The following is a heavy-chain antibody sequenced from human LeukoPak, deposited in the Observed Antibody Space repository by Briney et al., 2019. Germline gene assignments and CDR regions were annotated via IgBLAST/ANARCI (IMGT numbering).Heavy chain of an antibody. CDR2: INSDGSST. J-gene: IGHJ4*02. CDR1: GFTFSSYW. V-gene: IGHV3-74*01. D-gene: IGHD2-15*01. Sequence: PGGSLRLSCAASGFTFSSYWMHWVRQAPGKGLVWVSRINSDGSSTSYADSVKGRFTISRDDAKNTLYLQMNSLRAEDTAVYFCASLGYCSGGNCPRADYWGQGTLVTVSS. CDR3: ASLGYCSGGNCPRADY.